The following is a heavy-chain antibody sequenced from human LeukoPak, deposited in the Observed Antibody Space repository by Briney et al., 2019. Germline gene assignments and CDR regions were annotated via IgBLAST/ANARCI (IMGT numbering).Heavy chain of an antibody. V-gene: IGHV3-30*03. D-gene: IGHD2-15*01. J-gene: IGHJ5*02. Sequence: GGSLRLSCAASGFTYSSYAMHWVRQAPGKGLDWVAVTSYDRSKKYYADSVKGRFTISRDNSKNALYLQMNSLRTEDTAVYYCARGALYCSGGSCLNWFDPWGQGTLVTVSS. CDR2: TSYDRSKK. CDR1: GFTYSSYA. CDR3: ARGALYCSGGSCLNWFDP.